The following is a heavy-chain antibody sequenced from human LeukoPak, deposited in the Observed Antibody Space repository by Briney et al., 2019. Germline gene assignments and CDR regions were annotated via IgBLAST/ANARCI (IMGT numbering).Heavy chain of an antibody. CDR2: TYYRSKWSN. V-gene: IGHV6-1*01. CDR3: AGGHNWAFDS. Sequence: SQTLSLTCVISGDSVSSNSASWNWIRQSPSRGLEWLGRTYYRSKWSNDYAISVKSRITINPDTSKNQFSLQLNSVTPEDTAVYYCAGGHNWAFDSWGQGTLVTVSS. J-gene: IGHJ4*02. CDR1: GDSVSSNSAS. D-gene: IGHD1-20*01.